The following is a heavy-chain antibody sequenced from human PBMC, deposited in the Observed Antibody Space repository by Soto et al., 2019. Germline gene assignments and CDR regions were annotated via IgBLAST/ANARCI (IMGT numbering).Heavy chain of an antibody. CDR2: ISGSGGST. D-gene: IGHD1-26*01. CDR1: GFTFSSYA. CDR3: APPPRAKGGATYH. V-gene: IGHV3-23*01. Sequence: EVQLLESGGGLVQPGGSLRLSCAASGFTFSSYAMSWVRQAPGKGLEWVSAISGSGGSTYYADSVKGRFTISRDNSKNTLYLQMTSLRAEDTAVYYCAPPPRAKGGATYHWGHGTLVTVSS. J-gene: IGHJ5*02.